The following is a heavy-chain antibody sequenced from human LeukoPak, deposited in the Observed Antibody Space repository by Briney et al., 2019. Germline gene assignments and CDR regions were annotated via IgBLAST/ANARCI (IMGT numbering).Heavy chain of an antibody. V-gene: IGHV3-74*01. Sequence: GGSLRLSCAASGFNFASNWMHWVRQTPGKGLTWVSRINSGGSGTSYADSVEGRFTISRDNAKNTLYLQMNSLRVEDTAVYYCTTDVAYQLLFDYWGQGTLVTVSS. CDR3: TTDVAYQLLFDY. CDR1: GFNFASNW. D-gene: IGHD2-2*01. J-gene: IGHJ4*02. CDR2: INSGGSGT.